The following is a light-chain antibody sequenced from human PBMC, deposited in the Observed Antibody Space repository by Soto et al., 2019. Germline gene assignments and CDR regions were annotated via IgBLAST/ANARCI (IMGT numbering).Light chain of an antibody. J-gene: IGKJ1*01. CDR2: GAS. Sequence: EIVLTQSPGTLSLSPGERATLSCRASQSVSSSYLAWYQQKPGQSPRLLIYGASSRATGIPDRFSGSGSGTDFTLTISRLESEDFAVYYCQQNGSSSWTFGQGTKVDIK. V-gene: IGKV3-20*01. CDR1: QSVSSSY. CDR3: QQNGSSSWT.